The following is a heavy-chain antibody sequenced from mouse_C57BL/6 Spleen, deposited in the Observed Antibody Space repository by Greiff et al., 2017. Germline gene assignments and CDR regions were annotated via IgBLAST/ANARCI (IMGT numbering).Heavy chain of an antibody. J-gene: IGHJ4*01. D-gene: IGHD2-3*01. CDR1: GFSLTSYA. CDR2: IWTGGGT. V-gene: IGHV2-9-1*01. CDR3: ARKWFYDGYPYYAMDY. Sequence: VKVVESGPGLVAPSQSLSITCTVSGFSLTSYAISWVRQPPGKGLEWLGVIWTGGGTNYNSALKSRLSISKDNSKSQVFLKMNSLQTDDTARYYCARKWFYDGYPYYAMDYWGQGTSVTVSS.